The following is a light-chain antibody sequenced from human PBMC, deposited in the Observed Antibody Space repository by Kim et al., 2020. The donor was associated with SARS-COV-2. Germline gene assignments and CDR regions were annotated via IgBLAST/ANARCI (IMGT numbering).Light chain of an antibody. CDR2: EDD. CDR1: SGSIGDNY. V-gene: IGLV6-57*03. Sequence: GRPGTISCTRSSGSIGDNYVHWYQQRPGGAPTTLIYEDDQRPSGVPDRFSGSIDSSSNSASLTISGLKTEDEADYYCQSYNRSNVIFGGGTKVTVL. J-gene: IGLJ2*01. CDR3: QSYNRSNVI.